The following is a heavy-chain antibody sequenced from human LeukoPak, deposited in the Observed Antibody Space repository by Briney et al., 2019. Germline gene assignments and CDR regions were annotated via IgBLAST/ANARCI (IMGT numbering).Heavy chain of an antibody. CDR3: ASRGGWGYRMKFDS. CDR1: GYTFTSYA. Sequence: ASVKVSCKASGYTFTSYAMNWVRQAPGQGLEWMGWINTNTGNPTYAQGFTGRFVFSLDTSVSTAYLQISSLKAEDTAVYYCASRGGWGYRMKFDSWGQGTLVTVSS. J-gene: IGHJ4*02. D-gene: IGHD5-24*01. CDR2: INTNTGNP. V-gene: IGHV7-4-1*02.